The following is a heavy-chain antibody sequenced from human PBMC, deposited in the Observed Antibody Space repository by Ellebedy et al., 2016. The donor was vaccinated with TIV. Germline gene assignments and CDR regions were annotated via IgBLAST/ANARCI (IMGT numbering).Heavy chain of an antibody. CDR2: INRDGSIR. Sequence: GGSLRLXXVASGFTFSNYWMHWVRQVPGKGLEWVSRINRDGSIRAYADSVKGRFTISRDNSRNTLYLQMNALRGEDTAIYYCANAAGQPAAEFDYWGQGTLVTVSS. V-gene: IGHV3-74*01. CDR3: ANAAGQPAAEFDY. J-gene: IGHJ4*02. CDR1: GFTFSNYW. D-gene: IGHD6-13*01.